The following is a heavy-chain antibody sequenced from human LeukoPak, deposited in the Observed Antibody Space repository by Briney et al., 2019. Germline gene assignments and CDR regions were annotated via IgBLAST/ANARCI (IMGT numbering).Heavy chain of an antibody. J-gene: IGHJ4*02. CDR1: GGSISSYY. Sequence: ASETLSLTCTVSGGSISSYYWSWIRQPPGKGLEWIGYIYYSGSTNYNPSLKSRVTISVDTSKNQFSLKLSSVTAADTAVYYCARTRITMIGPFDYWGQGTLVTVSS. CDR3: ARTRITMIGPFDY. V-gene: IGHV4-59*01. CDR2: IYYSGST. D-gene: IGHD3-22*01.